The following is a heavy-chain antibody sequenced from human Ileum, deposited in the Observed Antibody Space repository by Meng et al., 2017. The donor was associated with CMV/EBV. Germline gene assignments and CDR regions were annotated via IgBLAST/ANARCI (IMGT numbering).Heavy chain of an antibody. CDR2: IRGDGTAT. Sequence: SGFTFSGYPMTWVRQAPGKGLEWVSTIRGDGTATHYAASVQGRFTISRDNARNTLSLQMTGLRAEDTAVYYCAREGHSSGRAGAFDYWGQGALVTVSS. D-gene: IGHD3-22*01. CDR3: AREGHSSGRAGAFDY. CDR1: GFTFSGYP. V-gene: IGHV3-23*01. J-gene: IGHJ4*02.